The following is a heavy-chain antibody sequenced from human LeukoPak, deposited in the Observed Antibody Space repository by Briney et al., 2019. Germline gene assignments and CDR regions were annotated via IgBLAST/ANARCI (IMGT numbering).Heavy chain of an antibody. CDR2: IYHSGST. CDR1: GGSISSSNW. V-gene: IGHV4-4*02. J-gene: IGHJ3*02. D-gene: IGHD1-14*01. Sequence: KPSETLSLTCAVSGGSISSSNWWSWVRQPPGKGLEWIGEIYHSGSTNYNPSLKSRVTISVDKSKDQFSLKLSSVTAADTAVYYCARDSPHGRAPLDIWGQGTMVTVSS. CDR3: ARDSPHGRAPLDI.